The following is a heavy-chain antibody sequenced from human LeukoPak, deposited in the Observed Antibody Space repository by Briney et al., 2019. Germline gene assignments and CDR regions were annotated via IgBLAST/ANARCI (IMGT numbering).Heavy chain of an antibody. Sequence: GGSLRLSCAASGFTFSSYAMSWVRQAPGKGLEWVSAISGSGGSTYYADSVKGRFTISRDNSKNTLYLQMNSLRAEDTAVYYCAKDPRYCSGTSCYTVNLFDYWGQGTLVTVSS. CDR2: ISGSGGST. V-gene: IGHV3-23*01. CDR3: AKDPRYCSGTSCYTVNLFDY. J-gene: IGHJ4*02. D-gene: IGHD2-2*02. CDR1: GFTFSSYA.